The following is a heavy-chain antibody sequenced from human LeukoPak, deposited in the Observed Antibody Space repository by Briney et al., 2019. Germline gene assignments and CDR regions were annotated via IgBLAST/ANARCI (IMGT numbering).Heavy chain of an antibody. J-gene: IGHJ4*02. CDR2: IWYDGSNK. D-gene: IGHD3-9*01. V-gene: IGHV3-33*01. Sequence: GGSLRLSCAASGFTFSSYGMHWVRQAPGKGLEWVAVIWYDGSNKYYADSVKGRFTISRDNSKNTLYLQMNSLRAEDTAVYYCARDQHVLRYFDWLLPGYFDYWGQGTLVTVSS. CDR3: ARDQHVLRYFDWLLPGYFDY. CDR1: GFTFSSYG.